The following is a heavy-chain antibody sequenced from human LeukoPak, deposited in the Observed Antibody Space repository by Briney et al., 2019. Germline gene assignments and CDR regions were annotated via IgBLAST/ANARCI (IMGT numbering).Heavy chain of an antibody. CDR1: RGSFSGYY. D-gene: IGHD5-18*01. CDR3: ARGDGTAMVRPFDY. CDR2: INHSGST. Sequence: PSETLSPTRAVYRGSFSGYYWSWIRQPPGKGVEWIGEINHSGSTNYNPSLKSRVTISVDTSKNQFSLKLSSVTAADTAVYYCARGDGTAMVRPFDYWGQGTLVTVSS. J-gene: IGHJ4*02. V-gene: IGHV4-34*01.